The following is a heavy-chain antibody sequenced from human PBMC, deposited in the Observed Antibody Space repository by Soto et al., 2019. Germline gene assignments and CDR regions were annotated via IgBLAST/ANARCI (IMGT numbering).Heavy chain of an antibody. J-gene: IGHJ6*02. CDR1: GGTFSSYA. V-gene: IGHV1-69*13. CDR3: ARGPVGPRTYYYYYGMDV. Sequence: GASVKVSCKASGGTFSSYAISWVRQAPGQGLEWMGGIIPIFGTANYAQKFQGRVTITADESTSTAYMELSSLRSEDTAVYYCARGPVGPRTYYYYYGMDVWGQGTTVTVSS. CDR2: IIPIFGTA.